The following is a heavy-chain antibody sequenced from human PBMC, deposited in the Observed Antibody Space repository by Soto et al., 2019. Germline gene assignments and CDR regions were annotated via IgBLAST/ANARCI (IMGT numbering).Heavy chain of an antibody. V-gene: IGHV3-30*18. CDR1: GFTFSSYG. D-gene: IGHD6-19*01. Sequence: QVQLVVSGGGVVQPGRSLRLSCAASGFTFSSYGMHWVRQAPGKGLEWVAVISYDGSNKYYADSVKGRFTISRDNSKNTLYLQMNSLRAEDTAVYYCAKDLYSSGWYLDGFDYWGQGTLVTVSS. CDR2: ISYDGSNK. CDR3: AKDLYSSGWYLDGFDY. J-gene: IGHJ4*02.